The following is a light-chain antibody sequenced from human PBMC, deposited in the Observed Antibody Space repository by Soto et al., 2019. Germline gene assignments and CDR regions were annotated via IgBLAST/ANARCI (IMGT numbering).Light chain of an antibody. V-gene: IGKV3-15*01. CDR1: QRVSSN. CDR2: GAS. J-gene: IGKJ2*01. Sequence: EIVMTQSPATLSVSPGERATLSCRASQRVSSNLAWYQQKPGQAPRLLIYGASTRATGIPARFSGSGSETEFTLTFSSLQSEDFAVYYCQQYNNWPPYTFGQGTKREI. CDR3: QQYNNWPPYT.